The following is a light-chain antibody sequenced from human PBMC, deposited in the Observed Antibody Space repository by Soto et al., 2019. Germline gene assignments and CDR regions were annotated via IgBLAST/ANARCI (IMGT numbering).Light chain of an antibody. V-gene: IGLV2-14*02. CDR1: SSDVGSYYF. CDR2: EGS. Sequence: QSALTQPASVSGSPGQSITISCTGTSSDVGSYYFVSWYQHHPGKAPKLMIYEGSKRPSGVSNRFSGSKSGNTASLTISGLQAEDEADYYCSSYTSSSTRVFGTGTKLTVL. CDR3: SSYTSSSTRV. J-gene: IGLJ1*01.